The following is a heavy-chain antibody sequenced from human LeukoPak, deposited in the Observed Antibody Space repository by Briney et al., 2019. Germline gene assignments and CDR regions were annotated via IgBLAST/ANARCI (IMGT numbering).Heavy chain of an antibody. Sequence: PSETLSLTCAVYGGSFSGYYWSWIRQPPGKGLEWIGEINHSGSTNYNPSLKSRVTISVDTSRNQFSLKLRSVTAADTVVYYCARLKLLWFGEFPRRGYFDYWGQGTLVTVSS. CDR3: ARLKLLWFGEFPRRGYFDY. CDR1: GGSFSGYY. J-gene: IGHJ4*02. CDR2: INHSGST. D-gene: IGHD3-10*01. V-gene: IGHV4-34*01.